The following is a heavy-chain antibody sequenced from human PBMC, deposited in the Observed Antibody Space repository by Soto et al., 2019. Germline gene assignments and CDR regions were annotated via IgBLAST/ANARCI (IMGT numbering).Heavy chain of an antibody. Sequence: QLQVQESGPGQVKPSQTLSLTCTVSGGSITSHHYYWGWIRQPPGKGLEWIGSIYSGGNNYYNPSLRSRLNIFVDTAKKLISLKLNPVTAADSAIYYCGSGPSTTWIDNWGLGTQVSVSS. J-gene: IGHJ4*02. CDR1: GGSITSHHYY. V-gene: IGHV4-39*01. CDR2: IYSGGNN. CDR3: GSGPSTTWIDN. D-gene: IGHD2-2*01.